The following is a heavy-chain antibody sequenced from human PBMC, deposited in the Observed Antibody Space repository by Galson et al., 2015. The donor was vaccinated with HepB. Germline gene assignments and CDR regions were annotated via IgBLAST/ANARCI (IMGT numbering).Heavy chain of an antibody. V-gene: IGHV7-4-1*02. Sequence: SVKVSCKASGYTFTNYAMNWVRQAPGQGLEWMGWINTNTGTPMYAQGFTGRFAFSLDTSVNTAYLQISSLKPEDTAVYYCVRDGARRFYNWFDPWGQGTLVTVSS. CDR1: GYTFTNYA. D-gene: IGHD3-3*01. J-gene: IGHJ5*02. CDR3: VRDGARRFYNWFDP. CDR2: INTNTGTP.